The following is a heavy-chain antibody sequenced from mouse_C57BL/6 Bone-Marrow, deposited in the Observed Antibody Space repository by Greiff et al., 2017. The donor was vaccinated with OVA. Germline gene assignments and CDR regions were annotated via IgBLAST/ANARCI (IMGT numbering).Heavy chain of an antibody. Sequence: QVQLQQPGAELVRPGTSVKLSCKASGYTFTSYWMHWVKQRPGQGLEWIGVIDPSDSYTNYNQKFKGKATLTVDTSSSTAYMQLSSLTSEDSAVYYCASIYYYGSSGVWGTGTTVTVSS. CDR3: ASIYYYGSSGV. V-gene: IGHV1-59*01. J-gene: IGHJ1*03. CDR2: IDPSDSYT. CDR1: GYTFTSYW. D-gene: IGHD1-1*01.